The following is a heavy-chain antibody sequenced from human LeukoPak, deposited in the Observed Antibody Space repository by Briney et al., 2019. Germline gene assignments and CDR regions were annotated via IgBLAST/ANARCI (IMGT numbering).Heavy chain of an antibody. Sequence: PSETLSLTCAVYGGSFSGYYWSWIRQPPGKGLEWIGEINHSGSTNYNPSLKSRVTISVDTSKNQFSLKLSSVTAADTAVYYCARGNSSGWYIDFDYWGQGTLVTVSS. V-gene: IGHV4-34*01. CDR3: ARGNSSGWYIDFDY. CDR1: GGSFSGYY. J-gene: IGHJ4*02. D-gene: IGHD6-19*01. CDR2: INHSGST.